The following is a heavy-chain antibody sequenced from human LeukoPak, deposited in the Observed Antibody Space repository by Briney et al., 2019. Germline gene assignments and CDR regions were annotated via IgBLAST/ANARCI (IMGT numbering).Heavy chain of an antibody. CDR2: IYHSGST. V-gene: IGHV4-30-2*02. J-gene: IGHJ4*02. CDR1: GGSISSGGYS. D-gene: IGHD5-12*01. CDR3: ATNAGGYREAPSDY. Sequence: SETLSLTCAVSGGSISSGGYSWSWIRQPPGKGLEWIGYIYHSGSTYYNPSLESRATISVDTSKNQFSLKVTSVTTADTAVYYCATNAGGYREAPSDYWGQGTLVTVSS.